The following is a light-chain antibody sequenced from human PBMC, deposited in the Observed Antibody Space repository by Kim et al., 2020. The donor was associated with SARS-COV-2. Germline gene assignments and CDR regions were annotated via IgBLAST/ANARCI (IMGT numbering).Light chain of an antibody. V-gene: IGKV4-1*01. J-gene: IGKJ2*01. CDR2: WAS. Sequence: RATINCKSSQGVLKSSNNRNYLASNQQKPGQPPKLLIDWASTRESGVPDRFGGSGSGTDFTLTISSLQAEDVAVYYCQQYYSTPHTFGQGTKLEI. CDR1: QGVLKSSNNRNY. CDR3: QQYYSTPHT.